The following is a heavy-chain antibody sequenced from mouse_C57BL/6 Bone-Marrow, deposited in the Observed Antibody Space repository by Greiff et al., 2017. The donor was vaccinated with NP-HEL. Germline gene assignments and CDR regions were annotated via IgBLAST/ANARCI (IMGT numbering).Heavy chain of an antibody. Sequence: QVQLQQPGAELVRPGTSVKLSCKASGYTFTSYWMHWVKQRPGQGLEWIGVIDPSDSYTNYNQKFKGKATLTVDTSSSTAYMQLSSLTSEDSAVCYCARRVADWYFDVWGTGTTVTVSS. V-gene: IGHV1-59*01. CDR1: GYTFTSYW. CDR2: IDPSDSYT. J-gene: IGHJ1*03. D-gene: IGHD1-1*01. CDR3: ARRVADWYFDV.